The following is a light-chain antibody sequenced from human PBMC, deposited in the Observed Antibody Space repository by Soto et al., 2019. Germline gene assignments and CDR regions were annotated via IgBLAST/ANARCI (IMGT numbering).Light chain of an antibody. CDR1: QSISTY. CDR3: QQSYTAPLT. V-gene: IGKV1-39*01. Sequence: DIQMTQSPSSLSASVGDRVTITCRASQSISTYLNWYQQKPGKDPNLLIFAASTLQSGVPSRFSGSGSGTDFTLTIRSLQPEDFATYYCQQSYTAPLTFGGGTKVDI. CDR2: AAS. J-gene: IGKJ4*01.